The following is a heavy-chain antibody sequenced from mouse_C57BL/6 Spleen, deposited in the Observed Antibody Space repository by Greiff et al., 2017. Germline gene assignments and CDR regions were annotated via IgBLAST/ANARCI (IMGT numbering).Heavy chain of an antibody. Sequence: EVKVVESGPELVKPGASVKIPCKASGYTFTDYNMDWVKQSHGKSLEWIGDINPNNGGTIYNQKFKGKATLTVDKSSSTAYMELRSLTSEDTAVYYCARGGVYYDYDGYYFDYWGQGTTLTVSS. D-gene: IGHD2-4*01. CDR2: INPNNGGT. V-gene: IGHV1-18*01. J-gene: IGHJ2*01. CDR1: GYTFTDYN. CDR3: ARGGVYYDYDGYYFDY.